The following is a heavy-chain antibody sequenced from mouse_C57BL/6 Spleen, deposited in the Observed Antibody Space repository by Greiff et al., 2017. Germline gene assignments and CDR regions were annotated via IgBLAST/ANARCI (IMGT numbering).Heavy chain of an antibody. CDR2: INPNKGGT. Sequence: VQLQQSGPELVKPGASVKISCKASGYTFTDYYMNWVKQSHGKSLEWIGNINPNKGGTSYNQKFKSKDTLTVDKSSCTAYVALRILTSADSAVYYCARGRPCSSDVWGNGTTLIVSS. J-gene: IGHJ2*01. CDR1: GYTFTDYY. D-gene: IGHD1-2*01. V-gene: IGHV1-26*01. CDR3: ARGRPCSSDV.